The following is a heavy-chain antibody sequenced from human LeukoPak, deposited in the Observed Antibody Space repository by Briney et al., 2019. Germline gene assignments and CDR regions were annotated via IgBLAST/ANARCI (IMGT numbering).Heavy chain of an antibody. V-gene: IGHV4-61*02. D-gene: IGHD2-8*01. CDR3: AREGCTNGVCFLYYYYMDV. CDR1: GGSISSGSYY. J-gene: IGHJ6*03. Sequence: SQTLSLTCTVSGGSISSGSYYWSSIRQPAGKGLEWNGRIYTSGRTNYKPSLQSRVPLSVETSKNQFSLKLSSVTAADTAVYYCAREGCTNGVCFLYYYYMDVWGKGTTVTVSS. CDR2: IYTSGRT.